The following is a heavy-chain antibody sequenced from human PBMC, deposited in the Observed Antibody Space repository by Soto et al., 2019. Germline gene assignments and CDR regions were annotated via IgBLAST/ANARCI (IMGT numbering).Heavy chain of an antibody. V-gene: IGHV4-39*01. CDR1: GRSISSSSYY. D-gene: IGHD6-13*01. Sequence: SEPLSLTCTVSGRSISSSSYYWGWIRQPPGKGLEWIGSIYYSGSTYYNPSLKSRVTISVDTSKNQFSLKLSSVTAADTAVYYFPTHPGSHVAAAGTDYWGEGTLVTVCS. CDR2: IYYSGST. CDR3: PTHPGSHVAAAGTDY. J-gene: IGHJ4*02.